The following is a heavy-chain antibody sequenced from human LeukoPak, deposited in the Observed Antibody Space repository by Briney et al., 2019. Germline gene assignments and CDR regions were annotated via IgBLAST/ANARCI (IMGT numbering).Heavy chain of an antibody. CDR2: IYYSGST. Sequence: SETLSRTCTVSGASVSSGSYYWSWIRQPPGKRLEWIGYIYYSGSTNYNPSLKSRVTISVDTSKNQFSLKLSSVTAADTAVYYCARGSRGYTYGWGQGTLVTVSS. CDR3: ARGSRGYTYG. V-gene: IGHV4-61*01. D-gene: IGHD5-18*01. CDR1: GASVSSGSYY. J-gene: IGHJ4*02.